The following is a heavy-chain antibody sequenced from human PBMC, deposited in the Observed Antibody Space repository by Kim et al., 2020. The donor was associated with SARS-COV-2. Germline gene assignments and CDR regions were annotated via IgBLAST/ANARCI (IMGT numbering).Heavy chain of an antibody. V-gene: IGHV3-30*01. Sequence: SNKYYAASVKGRFTISRDNSKNTLYLQMNSLRAEDTAVYYCARDGGGLLDYWGQGTLVTVSS. J-gene: IGHJ4*02. CDR2: SNK. CDR3: ARDGGGLLDY. D-gene: IGHD3-16*01.